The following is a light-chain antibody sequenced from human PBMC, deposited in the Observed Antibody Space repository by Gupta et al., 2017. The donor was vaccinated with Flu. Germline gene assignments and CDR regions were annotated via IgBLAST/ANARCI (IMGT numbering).Light chain of an antibody. Sequence: KVTISCSGSSSNIGNNYVSWYQQLPGTAPKLLIDENDKGPSGIPDRFSGSKSGTSATLGITGLQTGDEADYYCATWDNGLSAWVFGGGTKLTVL. J-gene: IGLJ3*02. CDR1: SSNIGNNY. CDR2: END. V-gene: IGLV1-51*02. CDR3: ATWDNGLSAWV.